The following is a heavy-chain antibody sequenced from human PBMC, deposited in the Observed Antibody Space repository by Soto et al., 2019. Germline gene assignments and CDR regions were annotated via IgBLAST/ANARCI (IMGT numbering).Heavy chain of an antibody. CDR2: ISPKKGNT. V-gene: IGHV1-18*01. D-gene: IGHD2-15*01. CDR3: AREPLPNCDTTSCYLPWLQP. Sequence: QVQLVQSGPEVKRSGASVTVSCKTSGYSFLNYGITWVRQAPGQGLEWMGWISPKKGNTNYAQKFQGRVTLTTNASTSIVYMQLRSLKSDDTAVYYCAREPLPNCDTTSCYLPWLQPWGQGTLVAVSS. CDR1: GYSFLNYG. J-gene: IGHJ5*02.